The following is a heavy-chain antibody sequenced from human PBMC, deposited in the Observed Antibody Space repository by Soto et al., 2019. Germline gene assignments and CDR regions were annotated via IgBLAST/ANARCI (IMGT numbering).Heavy chain of an antibody. CDR3: ARDHITMVRGITYYYYYYGMDV. CDR1: GGTFSSYA. D-gene: IGHD3-10*01. J-gene: IGHJ6*02. Sequence: SVKVSCKASGGTFSSYAISWVRQAPGQGLEWMGGIIPIFGTANYAQKFQGRVTITADESTSTAYMELSSLRSEDTAVYYCARDHITMVRGITYYYYYYGMDVWGQGTTVTV. CDR2: IIPIFGTA. V-gene: IGHV1-69*13.